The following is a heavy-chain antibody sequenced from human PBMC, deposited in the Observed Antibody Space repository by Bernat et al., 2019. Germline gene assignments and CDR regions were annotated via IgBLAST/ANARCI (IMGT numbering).Heavy chain of an antibody. Sequence: QVQLVQSGAEVKKPGSSVKVSCKASGGTFSSYTISWVRQAPGQGLEWRGRIIPLLGIANYAQKFQGRVTITADKSTSTAYMELSRLRSEDTAVYYCARSERHYGDYSDWGQGTLVTVSS. CDR3: ARSERHYGDYSD. V-gene: IGHV1-69*02. CDR2: IIPLLGIA. CDR1: GGTFSSYT. J-gene: IGHJ4*02. D-gene: IGHD4-17*01.